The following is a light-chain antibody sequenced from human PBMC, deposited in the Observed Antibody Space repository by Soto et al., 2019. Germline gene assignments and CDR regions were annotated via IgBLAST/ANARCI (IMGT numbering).Light chain of an antibody. CDR1: SSDVGGYNY. Sequence: QSALTQPASVSGSPGQSITISCTGTSSDVGGYNYVSWYQQHPGKAPKLMIYDVSNRPSGVSNRFSGSKSGNTASLTISGLQAEDEADYYCRTYTSSLTPYVFVTGTKLTVL. CDR2: DVS. V-gene: IGLV2-14*01. CDR3: RTYTSSLTPYV. J-gene: IGLJ1*01.